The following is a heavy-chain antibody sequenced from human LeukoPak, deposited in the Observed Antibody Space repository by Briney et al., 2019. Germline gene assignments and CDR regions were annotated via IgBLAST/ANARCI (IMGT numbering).Heavy chain of an antibody. CDR2: IYPGDSDT. Sequence: GESLKISCKGSEYSFTSYWIGWVRQMPGKGLEWMGIIYPGDSDTRYSPSFRGQVTISADKSISTAYLQWSSLKASDTAMYYCARHEHTDCSGGSCYHSDWYFDLWGRGTQVTVSS. CDR1: EYSFTSYW. J-gene: IGHJ2*01. D-gene: IGHD2-15*01. V-gene: IGHV5-51*01. CDR3: ARHEHTDCSGGSCYHSDWYFDL.